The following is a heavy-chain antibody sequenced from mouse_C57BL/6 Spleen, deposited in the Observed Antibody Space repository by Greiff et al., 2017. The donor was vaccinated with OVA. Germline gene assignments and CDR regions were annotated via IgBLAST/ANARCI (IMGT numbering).Heavy chain of an antibody. D-gene: IGHD1-1*01. CDR3: ARRTTVVAPYYAMDY. Sequence: VQLQQSGAELVRPGTSVKMSCKASGYTFTNYWIGWAKQRPGHGLEWIGDIYPGGGYTNYNEKFKGKATLTADKSSSTAYMQFSSLTSEDSAIYYCARRTTVVAPYYAMDYWGQGTSGTVSS. V-gene: IGHV1-63*01. J-gene: IGHJ4*01. CDR1: GYTFTNYW. CDR2: IYPGGGYT.